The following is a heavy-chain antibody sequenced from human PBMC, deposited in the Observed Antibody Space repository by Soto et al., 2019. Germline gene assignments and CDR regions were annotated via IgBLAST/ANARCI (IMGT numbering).Heavy chain of an antibody. CDR1: GFTFSSYW. Sequence: GSLRLSCAASGFTFSSYWMSWVRQAPGKGLEWVANIKQDGSEKYYVDSVKGRFTISRDNAKNSLYLQMNSLRAEDTAVYYCARDRPPRYFDWSLADYYYGMDVWGQGTTVTVSS. D-gene: IGHD3-9*01. V-gene: IGHV3-7*03. J-gene: IGHJ6*02. CDR2: IKQDGSEK. CDR3: ARDRPPRYFDWSLADYYYGMDV.